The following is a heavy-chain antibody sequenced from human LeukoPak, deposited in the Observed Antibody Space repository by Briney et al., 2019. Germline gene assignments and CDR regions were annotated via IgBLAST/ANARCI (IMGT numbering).Heavy chain of an antibody. V-gene: IGHV3-7*01. CDR1: GFSFRDYY. CDR3: AREGSGESWPTLDI. D-gene: IGHD3-10*01. Sequence: GGSLRLSCAASGFSFRDYYMSWIRQAPGKGLEWVANMKHDGSEIYYGGSVKGRFTISRDNAKNSLYLQMNSLRVEDTAVYYCAREGSGESWPTLDIWGQGTMVTVSS. J-gene: IGHJ3*02. CDR2: MKHDGSEI.